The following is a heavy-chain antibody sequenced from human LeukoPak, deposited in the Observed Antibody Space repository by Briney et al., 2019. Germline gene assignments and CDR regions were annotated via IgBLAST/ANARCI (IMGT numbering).Heavy chain of an antibody. D-gene: IGHD3-10*01. CDR2: IQYDGSNK. Sequence: GGSLRLSCAASGFTFSSYGMHWVRQAPGKGLEWVAFIQYDGSNKYYADSVKGRFTISRDNSKNTLYLQMNSLRAEDTAVYYCARQPLWFGELVDFDYWGQGTLVTVSS. V-gene: IGHV3-30*12. CDR1: GFTFSSYG. J-gene: IGHJ4*02. CDR3: ARQPLWFGELVDFDY.